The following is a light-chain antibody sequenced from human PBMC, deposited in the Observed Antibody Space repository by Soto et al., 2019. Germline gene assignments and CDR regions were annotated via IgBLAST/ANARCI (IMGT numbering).Light chain of an antibody. CDR3: IAYTSSSPYVV. CDR1: SSDVGGYNY. V-gene: IGLV2-14*01. J-gene: IGLJ2*01. CDR2: DVS. Sequence: QSALTQPASVSGSPGQSITISCTGTSSDVGGYNYVSWYKQHPGYAPELMIYDVSNRPSGVFIRFSGSKSGNTASLTISGLQGEDEADYYCIAYTSSSPYVVFGGGTKLTVL.